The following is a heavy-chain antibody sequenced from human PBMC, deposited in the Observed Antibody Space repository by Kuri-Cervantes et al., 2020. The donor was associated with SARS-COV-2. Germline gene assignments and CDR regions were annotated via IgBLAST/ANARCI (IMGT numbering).Heavy chain of an antibody. V-gene: IGHV1-18*01. CDR3: YCAPKEGFYS. CDR1: GYSFTTYG. CDR2: ISAYNGNT. J-gene: IGHJ4*02. Sequence: GESLKISCKASGYSFTTYGISWVRQAPGQGLEWMGWISAYNGNTLYAQIFQGRVTMTRDTSASTVYMELSSLTSEDTAIYYCYCAPKEGFYSWGQGTLVTVSS. D-gene: IGHD2-21*01.